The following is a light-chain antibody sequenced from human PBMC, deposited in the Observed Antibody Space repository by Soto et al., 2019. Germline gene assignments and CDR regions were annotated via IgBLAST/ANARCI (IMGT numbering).Light chain of an antibody. Sequence: QSVLTQPASVSGSPGQSITISCTGTSSDVGAYDYVSWYQQHPGEVPKLMIFDVSDRPSGVSNRFSGSKSGNTASLTISGLQAEDEAGYYCSSFTTSTSDVFGTGTKLTVL. J-gene: IGLJ1*01. CDR1: SSDVGAYDY. V-gene: IGLV2-14*03. CDR3: SSFTTSTSDV. CDR2: DVS.